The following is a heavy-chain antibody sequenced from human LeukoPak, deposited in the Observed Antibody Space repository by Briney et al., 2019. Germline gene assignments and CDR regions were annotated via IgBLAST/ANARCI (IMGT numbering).Heavy chain of an antibody. D-gene: IGHD3-10*01. CDR2: IYTSGST. Sequence: SQTLSLTCTVSGGSISSGSYYWSWIRQPAGKGLEWIGRIYTSGSTNYNPSLKSRVTISVDTSKNQFSLKLSSVTAADTAVYYCARGLRGERALGYWGQGTLVTVSS. V-gene: IGHV4-61*02. CDR3: ARGLRGERALGY. CDR1: GGSISSGSYY. J-gene: IGHJ4*02.